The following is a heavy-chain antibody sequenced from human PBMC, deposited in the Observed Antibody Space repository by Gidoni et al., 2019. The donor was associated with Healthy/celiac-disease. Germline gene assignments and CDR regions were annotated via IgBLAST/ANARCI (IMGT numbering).Heavy chain of an antibody. J-gene: IGHJ4*02. Sequence: EVQLLESGGGLVQQGGSRRLPGAAYGFNFSSYAMSCVRQAPGNGLEWVSAISGSGASTYYADSVKGRFTISRDNSKNPLYLQMTSLRAEDTAVYYCAKARFRYGSGSYNNFDYWGQGTLVTVSS. CDR2: ISGSGAST. CDR1: GFNFSSYA. CDR3: AKARFRYGSGSYNNFDY. V-gene: IGHV3-23*01. D-gene: IGHD3-10*01.